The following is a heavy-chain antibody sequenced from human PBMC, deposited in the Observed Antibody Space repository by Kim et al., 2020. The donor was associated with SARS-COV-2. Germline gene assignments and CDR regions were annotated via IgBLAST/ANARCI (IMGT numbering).Heavy chain of an antibody. D-gene: IGHD2-15*01. J-gene: IGHJ4*02. Sequence: GGSLRLSCAASGFTFSSYSMNWVRQAPGKGLEWVSSISSSSSYIYYADSVKGRFTISRDNAKNSLYLQMNSLRAEDTAVYYCARDPGPNRYCSGGSCYPYYFDYWGQGTLVTVSS. V-gene: IGHV3-21*04. CDR2: ISSSSSYI. CDR3: ARDPGPNRYCSGGSCYPYYFDY. CDR1: GFTFSSYS.